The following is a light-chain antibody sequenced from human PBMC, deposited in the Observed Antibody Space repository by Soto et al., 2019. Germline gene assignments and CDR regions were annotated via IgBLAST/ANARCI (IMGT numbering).Light chain of an antibody. V-gene: IGKV3-20*01. CDR2: GAS. Sequence: EIVLTQSPGTLSLSPGERATLSCRASQSVSSTYLGWYQQKPGQAPRLLMYGASSRATGIPDRFSGSGSGTDFTLTISRLEPEDFAVYYCQHYGETFGQGTTVEIK. J-gene: IGKJ1*01. CDR1: QSVSSTY. CDR3: QHYGET.